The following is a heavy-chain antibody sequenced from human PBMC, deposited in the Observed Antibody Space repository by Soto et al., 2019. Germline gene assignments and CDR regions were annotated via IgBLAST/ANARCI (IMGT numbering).Heavy chain of an antibody. V-gene: IGHV4-59*01. CDR2: MYYNGNI. D-gene: IGHD3-16*01. Sequence: PSETLSLTCNVSGGSISNYYWTWIRQSPEKGLEWIGYMYYNGNINYNPSLKSRVTISIDTSKNQFSLTLKSVSAADTAVYYCARGGNWFDPWGQGVPLTVS. CDR3: ARGGNWFDP. J-gene: IGHJ5*02. CDR1: GGSISNYY.